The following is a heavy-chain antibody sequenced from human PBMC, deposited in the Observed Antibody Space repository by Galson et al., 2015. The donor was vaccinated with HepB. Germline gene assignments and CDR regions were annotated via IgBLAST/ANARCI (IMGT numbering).Heavy chain of an antibody. V-gene: IGHV3-48*03. CDR1: GFTFSSYE. CDR2: ISSSGSTI. D-gene: IGHD3-3*01. CDR3: AGGLVLRFLEWPY. J-gene: IGHJ4*02. Sequence: SLRLSCAASGFTFSSYEMNWVRQAPGKGLEWVSYISSSGSTIYYADSVKGRFTISRDNAKNSLYLQMNSLRAEDTAVYYCAGGLVLRFLEWPYWGQGTLVTVSS.